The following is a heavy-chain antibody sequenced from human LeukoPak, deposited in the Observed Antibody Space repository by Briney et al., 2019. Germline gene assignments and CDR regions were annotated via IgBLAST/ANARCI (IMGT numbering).Heavy chain of an antibody. V-gene: IGHV4-39*01. J-gene: IGHJ4*02. CDR3: AGHSIGSSGFYLDYFDY. Sequence: ASETLSLTCTVSGGSISSSSYYWGWIRQSPGRGLEWIGTIYYSGGTYYNPSLKSRVTRSVDTSKNQFSLKLSSVTAAGTAVYYCAGHSIGSSGFYLDYFDYWGQGTLVTVSS. CDR2: IYYSGGT. CDR1: GGSISSSSYY. D-gene: IGHD3-22*01.